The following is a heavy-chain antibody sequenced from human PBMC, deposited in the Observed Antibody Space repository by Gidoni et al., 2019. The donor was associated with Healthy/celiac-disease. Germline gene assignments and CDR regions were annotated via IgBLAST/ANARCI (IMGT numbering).Heavy chain of an antibody. CDR2: INHSGST. D-gene: IGHD2-15*01. J-gene: IGHJ4*02. V-gene: IGHV4-34*01. CDR1: GGSFSGYY. CDR3: ASRLYCSGGSCYGGDY. Sequence: QVQLQQWGAGLLKPSETLSLTCAVYGGSFSGYYWSWIRQPPGKGLEWIGEINHSGSTNYNPSLKSRVTISVDTSKTQFSLKLSSVTAADTAVYYCASRLYCSGGSCYGGDYWGQGTLVTVSS.